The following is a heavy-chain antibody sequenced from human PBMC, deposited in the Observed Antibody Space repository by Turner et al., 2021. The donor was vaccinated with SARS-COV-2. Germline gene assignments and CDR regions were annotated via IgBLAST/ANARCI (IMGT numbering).Heavy chain of an antibody. CDR1: GYTFAGYY. Sequence: QVQLVQSGAVVKKPGASVKVSCKASGYTFAGYYIHWVRQAPGQGLKWMGWINPNSGGTNYAQRFQGRVTMTGDTSISTAYMELSTLRSDDTAVYYCARSVSWLQSLTVDYWGQGTLVTVSS. CDR3: ARSVSWLQSLTVDY. CDR2: INPNSGGT. V-gene: IGHV1-2*02. J-gene: IGHJ4*02. D-gene: IGHD5-12*01.